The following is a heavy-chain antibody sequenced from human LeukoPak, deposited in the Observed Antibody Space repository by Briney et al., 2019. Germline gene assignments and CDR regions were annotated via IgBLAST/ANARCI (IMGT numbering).Heavy chain of an antibody. CDR1: GYTFSDFG. V-gene: IGHV1-18*01. D-gene: IGHD3-3*01. CDR2: TSTHNGNR. Sequence: ASVKVSCKASGYTFSDFGISWVRQAPGQGLEWMGWTSTHNGNRNYLQKFQGRVTMTTDTSTSTAYMELNGLTSDDTAVYYCARGAGRDFWSGYCATWGQGTLVTVSS. CDR3: ARGAGRDFWSGYCAT. J-gene: IGHJ5*02.